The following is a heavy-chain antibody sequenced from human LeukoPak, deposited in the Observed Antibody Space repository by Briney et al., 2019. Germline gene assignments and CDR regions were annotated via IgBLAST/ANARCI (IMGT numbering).Heavy chain of an antibody. J-gene: IGHJ6*02. CDR1: GYTFTSYG. D-gene: IGHD5-18*01. Sequence: GASVKVSCKASGYTFTSYGISWVRQAPGQGLEWMGWISAYNGNTNYVQKLQGRVTMTTDTSTSTAYMELRSLRSDDTAVYYCARGHRRVTAMVLYYYYYGMDVWGQGTTVTVSS. CDR2: ISAYNGNT. V-gene: IGHV1-18*01. CDR3: ARGHRRVTAMVLYYYYYGMDV.